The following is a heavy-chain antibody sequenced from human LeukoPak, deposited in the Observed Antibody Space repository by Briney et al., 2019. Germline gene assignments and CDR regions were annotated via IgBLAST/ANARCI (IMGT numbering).Heavy chain of an antibody. J-gene: IGHJ4*02. CDR3: ARAAGGSSVYYFDY. V-gene: IGHV1-18*01. D-gene: IGHD6-13*01. CDR2: ISAYNGNT. Sequence: ASVKVSCKASGYTFTSYDINWVRQATGQGLEWMGWISAYNGNTNYAQKLQGRVTMTTDTSTSTAYMELRSLRSDDTAVYYCARAAGGSSVYYFDYWGQGTLVTVSS. CDR1: GYTFTSYD.